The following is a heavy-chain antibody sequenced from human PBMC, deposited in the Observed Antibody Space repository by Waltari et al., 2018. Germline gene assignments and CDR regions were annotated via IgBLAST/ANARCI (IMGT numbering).Heavy chain of an antibody. CDR1: GFTFSSYG. V-gene: IGHV3-33*01. CDR2: IWYDGSNK. J-gene: IGHJ6*02. D-gene: IGHD6-13*01. Sequence: QVQLVESGGGVVQPGRSLRLSCAASGFTFSSYGMHWVRQAPGRGLEWVAVIWYDGSNKYYADSVKGRFTISRDNSKNTLYLQMNSLRAEDTAVYYCARARIAAAGSNHYYGMDVWGQGTTVTVSS. CDR3: ARARIAAAGSNHYYGMDV.